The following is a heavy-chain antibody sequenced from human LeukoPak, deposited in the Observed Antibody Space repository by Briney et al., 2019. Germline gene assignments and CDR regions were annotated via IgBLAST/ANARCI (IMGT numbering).Heavy chain of an antibody. V-gene: IGHV3-48*01. J-gene: IGHJ4*02. CDR3: ARDRDYSFDF. CDR1: GFSFDDYA. CDR2: FNSASGTI. Sequence: PGGSLRLSCAASGFSFDDYAMNWVRQAPGKGLEWLSYFNSASGTISYADSVKGRFTISRDNAKNSLYLQMNSLRAEDTAVYYCARDRDYSFDFWGQGTLVTVSS.